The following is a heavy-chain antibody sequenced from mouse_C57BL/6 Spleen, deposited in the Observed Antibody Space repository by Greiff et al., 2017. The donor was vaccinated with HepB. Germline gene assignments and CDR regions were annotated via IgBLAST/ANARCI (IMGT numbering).Heavy chain of an antibody. D-gene: IGHD1-2*01. V-gene: IGHV1-80*01. CDR1: GYAFSSYW. CDR2: IYPGDGDT. CDR3: ARSDYYGGYFDV. Sequence: VKLMESGAELVKPGASVKISCKASGYAFSSYWMNWVKQRPGKGLEWIGQIYPGDGDTNYNGKFKGKATLTADKSSSTAYMQLSSLTSEDSAVYFCARSDYYGGYFDVWGTGTTVTVSS. J-gene: IGHJ1*03.